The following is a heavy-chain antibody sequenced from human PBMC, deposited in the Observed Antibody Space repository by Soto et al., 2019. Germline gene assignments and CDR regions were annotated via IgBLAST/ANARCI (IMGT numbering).Heavy chain of an antibody. D-gene: IGHD3-9*01. CDR2: IYWDDDK. Sequence: SGPTLVNPTQTLTLTCTFSGFSLSTSGVGVGWIRQPPGKALEWLALIYWDDDKRYSPSLKSRLTITKDTSKNQVVLTMTNMDPVDTATYYCARKTTYYDILTGYSLFGYWGQGTLVTVSS. CDR3: ARKTTYYDILTGYSLFGY. CDR1: GFSLSTSGVG. V-gene: IGHV2-5*02. J-gene: IGHJ4*02.